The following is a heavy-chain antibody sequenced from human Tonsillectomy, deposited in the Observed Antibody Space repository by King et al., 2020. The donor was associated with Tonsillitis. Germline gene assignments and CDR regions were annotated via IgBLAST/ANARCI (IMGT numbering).Heavy chain of an antibody. V-gene: IGHV3-23*04. D-gene: IGHD3-22*01. CDR2: ISGSGGST. CDR3: AKDWGSKGVVITHDAFDI. Sequence: VQLVESGGGLVQPGGSLRLSCAASGFTFSSYAMSWVRQAPGRGLEWVSAISGSGGSTYYAASGKGRFTISRAHSKKTLYLQMNSLRAEDTAVYYCAKDWGSKGVVITHDAFDIWGQGTMVTASS. CDR1: GFTFSSYA. J-gene: IGHJ3*02.